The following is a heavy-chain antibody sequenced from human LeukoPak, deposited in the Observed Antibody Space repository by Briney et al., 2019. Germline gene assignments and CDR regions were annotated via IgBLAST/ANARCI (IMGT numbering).Heavy chain of an antibody. V-gene: IGHV4-61*02. CDR3: ARTVVVPAAIYYYYYGMDV. J-gene: IGHJ6*02. CDR1: GGSISSGSYY. D-gene: IGHD2-2*01. CDR2: IYTSGST. Sequence: SQTLSLTCTVSGGSISSGSYYWSWIRQPAGKGLEWIGRIYTSGSTNYNPSLKSRFTISVDTSKNQFSLKLSSVTAADTAVYYCARTVVVPAAIYYYYYGMDVWGQGTTVTVSS.